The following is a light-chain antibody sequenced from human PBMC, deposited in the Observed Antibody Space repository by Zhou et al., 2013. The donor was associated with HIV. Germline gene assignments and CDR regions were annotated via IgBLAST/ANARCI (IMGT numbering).Light chain of an antibody. CDR1: QSVSSSNY. V-gene: IGKV3-20*01. CDR3: QQYTTIPWT. J-gene: IGKJ1*01. Sequence: EIVLTQSPGTLSLSPGERATLSCRASQSVSSSNYLAWFQQKPGQAPRLLIYDASNRATGIPARFSGSGSGTDFTLTISCLQSADFATYYCQQYTTIPWTFGPGTKVEVK. CDR2: DAS.